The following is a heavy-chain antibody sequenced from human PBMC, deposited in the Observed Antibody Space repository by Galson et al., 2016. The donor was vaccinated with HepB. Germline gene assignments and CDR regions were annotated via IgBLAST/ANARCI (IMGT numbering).Heavy chain of an antibody. CDR2: ICTGGGT. CDR3: ASTYGAGWWNFDL. J-gene: IGHJ2*01. CDR1: GFTVSSNS. D-gene: IGHD6-19*01. V-gene: IGHV3-66*01. Sequence: SLRLSCAASGFTVSSNSMSWVRQGPGKGLEWVSVICTGGGTNYADSVKGRVIISRDNSKNTLYLQMNNLRAEDTAVYHCASTYGAGWWNFDLWGRGTLVTVSS.